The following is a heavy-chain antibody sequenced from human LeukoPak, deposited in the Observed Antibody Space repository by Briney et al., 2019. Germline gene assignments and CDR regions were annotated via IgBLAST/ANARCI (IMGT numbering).Heavy chain of an antibody. CDR2: ISSSGSTI. Sequence: PGGSLRLSCAASGFTFSDYYMSWIRQAPGKGLEWGSYISSSGSTIYYADSVKGRFTISRDNAKNSLYLQMNSLRAEDTAVYYCARDRNTDFWSGYYTNYFDYWGQGTLVTVSS. V-gene: IGHV3-11*04. CDR1: GFTFSDYY. D-gene: IGHD3-3*01. CDR3: ARDRNTDFWSGYYTNYFDY. J-gene: IGHJ4*02.